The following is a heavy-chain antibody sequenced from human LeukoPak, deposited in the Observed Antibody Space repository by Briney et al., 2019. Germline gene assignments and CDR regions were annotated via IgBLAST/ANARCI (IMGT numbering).Heavy chain of an antibody. J-gene: IGHJ3*02. Sequence: ASVKVSCKASGYXFTGHYIHWVRQAPGQGLEWMGWINPNSGGTNYAQKFQGRVTMTRDTSISTAYMELSRLRSDDTAVYYCARGYYDSSGFGAFDIWGQGTMVTVSS. V-gene: IGHV1-2*02. CDR3: ARGYYDSSGFGAFDI. CDR2: INPNSGGT. D-gene: IGHD3-22*01. CDR1: GYXFTGHY.